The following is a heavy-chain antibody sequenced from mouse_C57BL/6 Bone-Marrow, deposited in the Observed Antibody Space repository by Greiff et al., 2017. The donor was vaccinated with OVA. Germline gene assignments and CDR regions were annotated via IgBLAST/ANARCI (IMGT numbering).Heavy chain of an antibody. CDR2: ISSGGSYT. J-gene: IGHJ3*01. CDR3: ARGYGLVFAY. Sequence: EVKLVESGGDLVKPGGSLKLSCAASGFTFSSYGMSWVRQTPDKRLEWVATISSGGSYTYYPDSVKGRFTISRDNAKNTLYLQMSSLKSEDTAMYYCARGYGLVFAYWGQGTLVTVSA. CDR1: GFTFSSYG. V-gene: IGHV5-6*02. D-gene: IGHD2-14*01.